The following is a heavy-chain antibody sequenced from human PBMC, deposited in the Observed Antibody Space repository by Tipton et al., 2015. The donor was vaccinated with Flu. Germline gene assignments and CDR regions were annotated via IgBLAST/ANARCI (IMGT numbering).Heavy chain of an antibody. D-gene: IGHD2-2*01. V-gene: IGHV3-7*01. CDR2: IKEDADEK. CDR3: AKDGVEAAASGGGMDV. J-gene: IGHJ6*02. Sequence: SLRLSCTASGFAFSNSWMTWVRQAPGKGLEWVANIKEDADEKYYVDSVKGRFTISRDNARKSVYLQMNSLRTEDTAVFYCAKDGVEAAASGGGMDVWGRGTTVSVSS. CDR1: GFAFSNSW.